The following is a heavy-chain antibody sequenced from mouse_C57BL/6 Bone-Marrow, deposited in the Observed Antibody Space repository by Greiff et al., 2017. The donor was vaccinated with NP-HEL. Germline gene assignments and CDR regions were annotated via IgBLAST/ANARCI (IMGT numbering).Heavy chain of an antibody. D-gene: IGHD2-5*01. CDR1: GYTFTDYY. J-gene: IGHJ3*01. CDR2: INPNNGGT. Sequence: EVQLQQSGPELVKPGASVKISCKASGYTFTDYYMNWVKQSHGKSLEWIGDINPNNGGTSYNQKFKGKATLTVDKSSSTAYMELRSLTSEDSAVYYCARKGSKGWFAYWGQGTLVTVSA. V-gene: IGHV1-26*01. CDR3: ARKGSKGWFAY.